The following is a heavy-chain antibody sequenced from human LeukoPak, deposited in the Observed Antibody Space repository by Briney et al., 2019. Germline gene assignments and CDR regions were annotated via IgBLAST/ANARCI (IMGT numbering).Heavy chain of an antibody. CDR1: GYTFTSYG. CDR2: ISAYNGNT. CDR3: ARDEYGSGPFLDY. Sequence: ASVKVSCKASGYTFTSYGISWVRQAPGQGLEWMGWISAYNGNTNYAQKLQGRVTMTTDTSTSTASMELRSLRSDDTAVYYCARDEYGSGPFLDYWGPGTLVTVSS. V-gene: IGHV1-18*01. J-gene: IGHJ4*02. D-gene: IGHD3-10*01.